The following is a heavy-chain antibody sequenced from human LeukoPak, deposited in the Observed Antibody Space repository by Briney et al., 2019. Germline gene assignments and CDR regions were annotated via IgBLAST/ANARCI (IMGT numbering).Heavy chain of an antibody. D-gene: IGHD3-10*01. CDR3: ARGRRITMVRGARSWFDP. CDR2: INPNSGGT. Sequence: GASVKVSCKASGYTFTSYGISWVRQAPGQGLEWMGWINPNSGGTNYAQKFQGRVTMTRDTSISTAYMELSRLRSDDTAVYYCARGRRITMVRGARSWFDPWGQGTLVTVSS. V-gene: IGHV1-2*02. CDR1: GYTFTSYG. J-gene: IGHJ5*02.